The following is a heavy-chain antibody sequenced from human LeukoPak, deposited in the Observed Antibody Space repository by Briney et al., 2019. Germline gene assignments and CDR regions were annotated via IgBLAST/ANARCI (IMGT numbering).Heavy chain of an antibody. CDR2: ITGSGSDT. CDR1: GFTFSSYT. CDR3: ARDVYGDYANDY. D-gene: IGHD4-17*01. Sequence: GGCLRLSCAASGFTFSSYTMNWVRQAPGEGLEWVSSITGSGSDTYYADSVKGRFTISRDNAKNPLYLQMNSLRADDTAVYYCARDVYGDYANDYWGQGTLVTVSS. J-gene: IGHJ4*02. V-gene: IGHV3-21*01.